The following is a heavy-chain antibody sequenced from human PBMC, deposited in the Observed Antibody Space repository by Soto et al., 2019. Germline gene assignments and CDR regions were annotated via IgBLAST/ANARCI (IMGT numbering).Heavy chain of an antibody. Sequence: SETLSLTCAVYGGSFGGYDMSWIRQAPGKGLEWIGEINHSGSTNYNPSLKSRVTISVDTSKNQFSLKLSSVTAADTAVYYCGCGRRGYGMDVWGQGTTVTVSS. CDR3: GCGRRGYGMDV. J-gene: IGHJ6*02. CDR2: INHSGST. CDR1: GGSFGGYD. V-gene: IGHV4-34*01.